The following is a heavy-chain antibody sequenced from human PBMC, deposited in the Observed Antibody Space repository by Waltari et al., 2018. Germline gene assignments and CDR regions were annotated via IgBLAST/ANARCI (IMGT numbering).Heavy chain of an antibody. J-gene: IGHJ4*02. D-gene: IGHD2-21*01. V-gene: IGHV4-59*01. Sequence: QVQLQESGPGLVKPSETLSLTCTVSGGSISSYYWSWIRQPPGKGLEWIGYIYYSGSTNSNPSLKSLVTISVDTSKNQFSLKLSSVTAADTAVYYCARGSGYCGGDCYSETYYFDYWGQGTLVTVSS. CDR3: ARGSGYCGGDCYSETYYFDY. CDR1: GGSISSYY. CDR2: IYYSGST.